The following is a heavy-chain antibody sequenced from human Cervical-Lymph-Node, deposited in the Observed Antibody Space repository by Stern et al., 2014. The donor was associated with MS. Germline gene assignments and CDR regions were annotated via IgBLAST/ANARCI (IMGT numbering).Heavy chain of an antibody. V-gene: IGHV4-59*01. D-gene: IGHD2-15*01. CDR1: GGSLRSYY. CDR2: IYNTGTV. J-gene: IGHJ4*02. CDR3: AREGEYCSGSRCYPFLDY. Sequence: QVQLQVSGPGLVKPSETLSLTCTVSGGSLRSYYWNWIRQAPGKGLEWLGFIYNTGTVNYNPSLSSRVAMSVDTSKNQFSLTVSSVTAADTAVYYCAREGEYCSGSRCYPFLDYWGQGTLVTVSS.